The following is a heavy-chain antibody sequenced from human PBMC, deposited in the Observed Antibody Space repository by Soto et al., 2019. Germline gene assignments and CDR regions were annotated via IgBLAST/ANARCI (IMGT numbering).Heavy chain of an antibody. CDR1: GFTFSSYG. CDR3: AREGIRGYSYGYYFDY. Sequence: GESLKISCAASGFTFSSYGIHWVRQAPGKGLEWVAVIWYDGSNKYYADSVKGRFTISRDNSKNTLYLQMNSLRAEDTAVYYCAREGIRGYSYGYYFDYWGQGTLVTVSS. CDR2: IWYDGSNK. D-gene: IGHD5-18*01. V-gene: IGHV3-33*01. J-gene: IGHJ4*02.